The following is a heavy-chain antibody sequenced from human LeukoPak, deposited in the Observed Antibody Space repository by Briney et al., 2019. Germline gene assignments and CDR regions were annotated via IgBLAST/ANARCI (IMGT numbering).Heavy chain of an antibody. Sequence: GASVKLTFNGSAFGFNFCYLGLQRHAPGQGLEWMGWVNPNSGASNWTHKFQGRVTMTGDTSVSTGSMELNILRSDDTATYYCARVSGADSDDDAFYVCHQGKMVTVSS. D-gene: IGHD2-21*01. CDR2: VNPNSGAS. V-gene: IGHV1-2*02. CDR3: ARVSGADSDDDAFYV. CDR1: AFGFNFCY. J-gene: IGHJ3*01.